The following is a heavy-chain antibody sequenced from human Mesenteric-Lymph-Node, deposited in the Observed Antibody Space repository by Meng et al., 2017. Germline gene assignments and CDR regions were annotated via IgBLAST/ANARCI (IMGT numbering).Heavy chain of an antibody. CDR2: IHYSGST. D-gene: IGHD4-23*01. CDR3: ARVTTVVTPYYYYGMDV. Sequence: SETLSLTCTVSGGSISNYYWHWIRQSPGKGLEWIGYIHYSGSTSHNPSLKSRLTISVDTSKNQFSLKLSSVTAADTAVYYCARVTTVVTPYYYYGMDVWGQGTTVTVSS. CDR1: GGSISNYY. J-gene: IGHJ6*02. V-gene: IGHV4-59*01.